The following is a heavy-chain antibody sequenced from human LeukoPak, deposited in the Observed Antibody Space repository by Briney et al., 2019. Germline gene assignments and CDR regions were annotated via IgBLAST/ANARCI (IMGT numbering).Heavy chain of an antibody. V-gene: IGHV4-34*01. CDR2: INHSGST. CDR1: GGSFNGYY. CDR3: ARGQLRLSN. J-gene: IGHJ4*02. D-gene: IGHD6-25*01. Sequence: PSETLSLTCAVYGGSFNGYYWTWIRQPPGKGLEWIGEINHSGSTDYNPSLESRVTISVDTSKNQFSLKLNSVTAADTAVYYCARGQLRLSNWGQGSLVIVSS.